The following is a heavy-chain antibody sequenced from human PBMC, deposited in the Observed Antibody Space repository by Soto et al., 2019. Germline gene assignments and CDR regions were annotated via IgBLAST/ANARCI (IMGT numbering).Heavy chain of an antibody. V-gene: IGHV3-74*01. J-gene: IGHJ4*02. D-gene: IGHD6-6*01. CDR2: INSDGSST. CDR1: GSTFRSYW. Sequence: EVQLVESGGGLVQPGGSLRLSCAASGSTFRSYWMQWVRQAPGKGLVWVSWINSDGSSTSYADSVKGRFTISRDNAKNTLYLQMNSLSAEDTAVYYCASGGSSLNFDSWGQGTLVTVSS. CDR3: ASGGSSLNFDS.